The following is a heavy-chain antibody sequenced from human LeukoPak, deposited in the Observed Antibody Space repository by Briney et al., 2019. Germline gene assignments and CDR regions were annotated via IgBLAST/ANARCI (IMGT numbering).Heavy chain of an antibody. CDR3: ARVYGSGWTNPIDY. CDR1: GFTFSSYW. J-gene: IGHJ4*02. Sequence: PGGSLRLSCAASGFTFSSYWMHWVRQAPGKGLVWVSRINSDGSSTSYADSVKGRFTISRDNAKNTLYLQMNSLRAEDTAVYYCARVYGSGWTNPIDYWGQGTLVTVSS. D-gene: IGHD6-19*01. V-gene: IGHV3-74*01. CDR2: INSDGSST.